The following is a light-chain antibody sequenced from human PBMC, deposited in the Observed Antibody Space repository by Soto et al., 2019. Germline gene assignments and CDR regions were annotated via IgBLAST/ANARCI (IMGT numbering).Light chain of an antibody. Sequence: QSVLTQPPSASGSPGQSVTISCTGTSSDVGGYNYVSWYQQHPGKAPKLMIYEVSKRPSGVPDRFSGSKSGNTASLTVSGLQAEDEGDYYCQSYDSTLSARYVFGTGTKVTV. CDR3: QSYDSTLSARYV. V-gene: IGLV2-8*01. CDR1: SSDVGGYNY. CDR2: EVS. J-gene: IGLJ1*01.